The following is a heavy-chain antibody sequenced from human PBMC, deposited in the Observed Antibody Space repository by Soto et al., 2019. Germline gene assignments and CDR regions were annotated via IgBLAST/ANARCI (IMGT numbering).Heavy chain of an antibody. CDR3: ARKVGYDFWSGYYFESYYYYGMDV. D-gene: IGHD3-3*01. V-gene: IGHV4-31*03. Sequence: PSETLSLTCTVSGGSISSGGYYWSWIRQHPGKGLEWIGYIYYSGSTYYNPSLKSRVTISVDTSKNQFSLKLSSVTAADTAVYYCARKVGYDFWSGYYFESYYYYGMDVWGQGTTVTVSS. J-gene: IGHJ6*02. CDR2: IYYSGST. CDR1: GGSISSGGYY.